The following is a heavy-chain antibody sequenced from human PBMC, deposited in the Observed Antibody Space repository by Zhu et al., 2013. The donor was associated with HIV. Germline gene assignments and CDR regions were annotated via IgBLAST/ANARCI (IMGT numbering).Heavy chain of an antibody. CDR3: GRHHNSGYYSYFDY. CDR2: ISGYNGNT. V-gene: IGHV1-18*01. D-gene: IGHD3-22*01. J-gene: IGHJ4*02. Sequence: QVHLVQSGAEVTKSGASVKVSCKASGYTFRSHGISWVRQAPGQGPEWMGWISGYNGNTNYAQKFQGRVTMTIDTSTSTAYMELRSLRSDDTAVYYCGRHHNSGYYSYFDYWAREPWSPSPQ. CDR1: GYTFRSHG.